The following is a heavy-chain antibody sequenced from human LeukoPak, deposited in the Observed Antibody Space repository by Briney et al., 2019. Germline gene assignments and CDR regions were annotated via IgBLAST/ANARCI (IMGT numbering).Heavy chain of an antibody. D-gene: IGHD1-26*01. CDR2: IYSGGST. CDR3: VRGGTFRYSGTSGDY. Sequence: GGSLRLSCAASEFSVGSNYMTWVRQAPGKRLEWVSLIYSGGSTYYADSVKGRFTISRDNAKASVYLQMNSLTADDTAVYYCVRGGTFRYSGTSGDYWGQGTLVTVSS. CDR1: EFSVGSNY. J-gene: IGHJ4*02. V-gene: IGHV3-53*01.